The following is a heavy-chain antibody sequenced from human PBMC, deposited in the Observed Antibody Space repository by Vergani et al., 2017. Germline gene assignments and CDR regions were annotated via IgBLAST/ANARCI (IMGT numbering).Heavy chain of an antibody. V-gene: IGHV5-51*03. Sequence: EVQLVQSGAEVKKPGESLKISCKGSGYSFTSYWIGWVRQMPGKGLEWMGIIYPGDSDTRYSPSFQGQVTISADKSISTAYLQWSSLKASDTAMYYGARRGRXSSSGCYYYYYMDVWGKGTTVTVSS. J-gene: IGHJ6*03. CDR3: ARRGRXSSSGCYYYYYMDV. D-gene: IGHD6-6*01. CDR2: IYPGDSDT. CDR1: GYSFTSYW.